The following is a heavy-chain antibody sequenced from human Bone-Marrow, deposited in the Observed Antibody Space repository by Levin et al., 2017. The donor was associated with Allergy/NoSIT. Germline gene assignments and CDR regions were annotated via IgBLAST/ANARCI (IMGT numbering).Heavy chain of an antibody. Sequence: GGSLRLSCAASGFTFSSYEMNWVRQAPGKGLEWVSYISSSGSTIYYADSVKGRFTISRDNAKNSLYLQMNSLRAEDTAVYYCASEPSSGWFYFDYWGQGTLVTVSS. CDR1: GFTFSSYE. D-gene: IGHD6-19*01. J-gene: IGHJ4*02. CDR3: ASEPSSGWFYFDY. V-gene: IGHV3-48*03. CDR2: ISSSGSTI.